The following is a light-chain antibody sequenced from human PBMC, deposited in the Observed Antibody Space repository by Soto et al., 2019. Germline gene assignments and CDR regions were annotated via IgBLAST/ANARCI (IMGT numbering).Light chain of an antibody. Sequence: DIQMTQSPSSLSASVGDRVTITCRARQSISNSLNWYQQKPGQAPKLLIYATSNLQRGVPSRFSVSGSGTDFTLTISSLQPEDFATYYCQQSYSTPPYTFGPGTNLEIK. J-gene: IGKJ2*01. CDR1: QSISNS. CDR2: ATS. V-gene: IGKV1-39*01. CDR3: QQSYSTPPYT.